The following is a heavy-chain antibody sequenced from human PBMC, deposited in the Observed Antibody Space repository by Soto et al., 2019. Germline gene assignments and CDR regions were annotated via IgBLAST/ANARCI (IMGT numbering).Heavy chain of an antibody. CDR3: TRAGPYSSGWYGVGGMDV. Sequence: ASVKVSCKSSDYPFAHYGRTWVRQAPGQGLEWMGWISPYNGNTNYAQKLKGRVTMTTDTSTSTAYMELRSLRSDDTAVYYCTRAGPYSSGWYGVGGMDVWGQGTPVTVSS. CDR1: DYPFAHYG. J-gene: IGHJ6*02. D-gene: IGHD6-19*01. V-gene: IGHV1-18*01. CDR2: ISPYNGNT.